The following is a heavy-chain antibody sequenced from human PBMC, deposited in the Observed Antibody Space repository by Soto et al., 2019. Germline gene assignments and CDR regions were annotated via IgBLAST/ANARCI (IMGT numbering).Heavy chain of an antibody. D-gene: IGHD3-22*01. V-gene: IGHV3-23*01. J-gene: IGHJ4*02. CDR3: AIGSSGYRPYYFDD. CDR1: GFTFSNYA. Sequence: GGSLRLSCAGSGFTFSNYAMSWVRQAPGKGLEWVSAISGGGTSTYSADSVTGRFTISRDNSRNSLYLQMNSLRAEDTAVYYCAIGSSGYRPYYFDDWGQGSLVSLSS. CDR2: ISGGGTST.